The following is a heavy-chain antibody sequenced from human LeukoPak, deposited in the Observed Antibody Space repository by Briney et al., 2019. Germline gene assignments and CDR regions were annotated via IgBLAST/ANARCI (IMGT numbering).Heavy chain of an antibody. CDR1: GFTFSNYA. D-gene: IGHD5-18*01. CDR3: ARHGYSYGYDY. V-gene: IGHV3-23*01. J-gene: IGHJ4*02. Sequence: GGSLRLSCAASGFTFSNYAMNWVRQAPGKGLEWVSAITGSGASTYYADSVKGRFTISRDNAKNSLYLQMNSLRAEDTAVYYCARHGYSYGYDYWGQGTLVTVSS. CDR2: ITGSGAST.